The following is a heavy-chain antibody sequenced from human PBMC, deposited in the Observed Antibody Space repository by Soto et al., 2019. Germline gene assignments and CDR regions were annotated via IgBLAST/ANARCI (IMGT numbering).Heavy chain of an antibody. CDR2: ISYDGSNK. J-gene: IGHJ6*02. Sequence: GGSLRLSCAASGFTFISYGMHWVRQAPGKVLEWVAVISYDGSNKYYADSVQGRFTISRDNSKNTLYLQMNSLRAEDTAVYYCAKDQGQWLVGYYYGMDVWGQGTTVTVSS. D-gene: IGHD6-19*01. CDR1: GFTFISYG. V-gene: IGHV3-30*18. CDR3: AKDQGQWLVGYYYGMDV.